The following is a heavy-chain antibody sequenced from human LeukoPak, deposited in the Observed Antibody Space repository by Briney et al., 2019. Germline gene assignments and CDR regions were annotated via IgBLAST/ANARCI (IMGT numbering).Heavy chain of an antibody. D-gene: IGHD3-10*01. CDR1: GGSISSGGYY. CDR3: ARPSFSRNWYFDL. CDR2: IYYSGST. V-gene: IGHV4-30-4*08. Sequence: PSETLSLTCTVSGGSISSGGYYWSWIRQHPGKGLEWIGYIYYSGSTYYNPSLKSRVTISVDTSKNQFSLKLNSVTAADTAVYYCARPSFSRNWYFDLWGRGTLVAVSS. J-gene: IGHJ2*01.